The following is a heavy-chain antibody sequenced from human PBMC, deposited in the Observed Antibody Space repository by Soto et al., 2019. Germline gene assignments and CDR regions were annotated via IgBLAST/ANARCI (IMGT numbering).Heavy chain of an antibody. D-gene: IGHD3-10*01. CDR2: ISTSSTYI. V-gene: IGHV3-21*01. J-gene: IGHJ4*02. CDR1: GFTFSTYN. Sequence: GGSLRLSCAASGFTFSTYNMHWVRQAPGKGLEWVSSISTSSTYIYYADSVKGRFTISRDNAKNSLFLQMNSLTAEDTAVYYCAREFHSGSYCDYWGQGTLVTVSS. CDR3: AREFHSGSYCDY.